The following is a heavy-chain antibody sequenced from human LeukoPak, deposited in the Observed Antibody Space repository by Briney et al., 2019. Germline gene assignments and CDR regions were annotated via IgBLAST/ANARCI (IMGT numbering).Heavy chain of an antibody. D-gene: IGHD3-22*01. Sequence: GESLKISCKGSGYSFTSQWIGWVRQMPGEGLEWMGSIHPGDSNTKYSRSFQGQVTISADKSITTAYLQWSSLKASDTAMYYCARRYSDSSGYYYLDYWGQGTLVTVSS. CDR1: GYSFTSQW. V-gene: IGHV5-51*01. J-gene: IGHJ4*02. CDR2: IHPGDSNT. CDR3: ARRYSDSSGYYYLDY.